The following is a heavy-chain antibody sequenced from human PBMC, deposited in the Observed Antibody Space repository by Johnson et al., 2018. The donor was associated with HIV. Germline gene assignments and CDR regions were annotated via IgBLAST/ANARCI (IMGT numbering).Heavy chain of an antibody. CDR3: ANDMWAECGGNCSPGSAFDI. CDR2: ITWDGDST. D-gene: IGHD2-21*01. J-gene: IGHJ3*02. CDR1: GFTFDDYA. V-gene: IGHV3-43D*03. Sequence: VQLVESGGVAIQPGGSLRLSCAASGFTFDDYAMHWVRQAPGKGLEWVSLITWDGDSTYYADSVKGRFTISRDISKNSLYLQMNSLRAEDIAWYYCANDMWAECGGNCSPGSAFDIWGQGTMVTVSS.